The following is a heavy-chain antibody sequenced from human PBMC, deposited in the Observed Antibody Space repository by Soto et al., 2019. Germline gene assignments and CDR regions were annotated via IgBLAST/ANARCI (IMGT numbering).Heavy chain of an antibody. V-gene: IGHV1-46*01. CDR1: GYPFTRYH. CDR2: INPSTTT. J-gene: IGHJ4*02. CDR3: AREAEEYSGSDY. D-gene: IGHD3-10*01. Sequence: ASVKVSCKASGYPFTRYHMHWVRQAPGQGLEWLGVINPSTTTTYAQRFQGRVTMTRDTSTSTVYMELSSLRSGDTAVYYCAREAEEYSGSDYWGPGSLVTVSS.